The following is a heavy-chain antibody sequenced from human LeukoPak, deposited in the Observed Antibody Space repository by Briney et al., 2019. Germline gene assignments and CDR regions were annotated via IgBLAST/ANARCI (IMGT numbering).Heavy chain of an antibody. CDR1: GGSISSSGYY. V-gene: IGHV4-61*08. CDR3: ARTPLDDYYYYGMDV. J-gene: IGHJ6*02. CDR2: IYYSGST. Sequence: SETLSLTCTVSGGSISSSGYYWSWIRQPPGKGLEWIGYIYYSGSTNYNPSLKSRVTISVDTSKNQFSLKLSSVTAADTAVYYCARTPLDDYYYYGMDVWGQGTTVTVSS.